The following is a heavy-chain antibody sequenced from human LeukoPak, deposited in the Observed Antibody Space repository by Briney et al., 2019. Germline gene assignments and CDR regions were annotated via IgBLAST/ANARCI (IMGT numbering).Heavy chain of an antibody. CDR3: AREYGYYDFWSDYYRPHYFDS. CDR2: IWYDGSKK. CDR1: GFTFSSYS. J-gene: IGHJ4*02. V-gene: IGHV3-33*08. Sequence: GGSLRLSCAASGFTFSSYSMNWIRQAPGKGLEWVAIIWYDGSKKFYADSVKGRFTISRDNSKNTLYLQMNSLRAEDTAVYYCAREYGYYDFWSDYYRPHYFDSWGQGALVTVSS. D-gene: IGHD3-3*01.